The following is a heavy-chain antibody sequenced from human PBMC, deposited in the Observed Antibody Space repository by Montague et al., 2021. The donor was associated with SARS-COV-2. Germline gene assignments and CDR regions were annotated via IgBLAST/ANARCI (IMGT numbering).Heavy chain of an antibody. D-gene: IGHD3-9*01. CDR3: ARIRGDILGGYYYGMDV. CDR1: GFSLSTSGMC. Sequence: PALVKPTQTLTLTCTFSGFSLSTSGMCVSWIRQPPGKALEWLALIDWDDDKYYSTSLKTRPTISKDTSKNQVVLTMTNMDPVDTATYYCARIRGDILGGYYYGMDVWGQGTTVTVS. J-gene: IGHJ6*02. CDR2: IDWDDDK. V-gene: IGHV2-70*01.